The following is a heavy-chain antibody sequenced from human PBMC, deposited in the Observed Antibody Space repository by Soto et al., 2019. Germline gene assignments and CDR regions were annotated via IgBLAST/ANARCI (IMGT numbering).Heavy chain of an antibody. J-gene: IGHJ4*02. CDR3: ARGRNTKYSTRIYDY. V-gene: IGHV1-2*02. D-gene: IGHD2-2*01. CDR2: INPNSGDT. CDR1: GYTFTDYY. Sequence: ASVRVSCKASGYTFTDYYMHWVRQAPGQGLEWVGWINPNSGDTNFAQKFQGRVTMTRDTSINTAYMELNSLRSDDTAVFYCARGRNTKYSTRIYDYWGQGTLVTVSS.